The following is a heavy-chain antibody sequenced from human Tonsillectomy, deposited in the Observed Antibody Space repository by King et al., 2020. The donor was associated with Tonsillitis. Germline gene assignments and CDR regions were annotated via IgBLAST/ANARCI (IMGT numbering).Heavy chain of an antibody. CDR2: VFYSGST. D-gene: IGHD2-21*02. CDR3: ARHRDRECRDDSPCAMDV. CDR1: GGSIRSYNYY. J-gene: IGHJ6*02. Sequence: LQLQESGPGLVKPSETLSLTCTASGGSIRSYNYYWGWIRQPPGKGLEWIASVFYSGSTHYNPSLQSRATISTDTSKNQVSLKLSSVTAADTAVYYCARHRDRECRDDSPCAMDVWGQGTTVTVSS. V-gene: IGHV4-39*01.